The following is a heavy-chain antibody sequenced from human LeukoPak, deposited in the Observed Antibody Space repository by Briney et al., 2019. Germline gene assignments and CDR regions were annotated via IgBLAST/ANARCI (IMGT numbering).Heavy chain of an antibody. J-gene: IGHJ4*02. Sequence: SETLSLTCAVYGGSFSGYYWSWIRQPPGKGLEWIGEINHSGSTNYNPSLKSRVTISVDTSKNQFSLKLSSVTAADTAVYCCARGPPIVVVPAAISPYYFDYWGQGTLVTVSS. CDR1: GGSFSGYY. D-gene: IGHD2-2*02. V-gene: IGHV4-34*01. CDR2: INHSGST. CDR3: ARGPPIVVVPAAISPYYFDY.